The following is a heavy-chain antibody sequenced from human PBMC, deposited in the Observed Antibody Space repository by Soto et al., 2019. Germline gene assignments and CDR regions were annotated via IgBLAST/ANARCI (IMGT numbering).Heavy chain of an antibody. CDR1: VFTFSGYT. Sequence: GGSLRLSCAAPVFTFSGYTVNLVRLSPGKGLDWVSYLSTGSRTIHSPESSDGRFTVCRDNARNSQYLQMNSLRDEDAVVYYCVKEDILGVRSFDYWGQATLVSVSS. CDR2: LSTGSRTI. CDR3: VKEDILGVRSFDY. V-gene: IGHV3-48*02. J-gene: IGHJ4*02. D-gene: IGHD3-9*01.